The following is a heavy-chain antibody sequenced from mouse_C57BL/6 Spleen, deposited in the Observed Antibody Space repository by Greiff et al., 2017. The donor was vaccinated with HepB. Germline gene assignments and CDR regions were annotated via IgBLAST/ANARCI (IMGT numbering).Heavy chain of an antibody. CDR2: IYPGDGDT. CDR1: GYAFSSSW. J-gene: IGHJ2*01. V-gene: IGHV1-82*01. Sequence: ESGPELVKPGASVKISCKASGYAFSSSWMNWVKQRPGKGLEWIGRIYPGDGDTNYNGKFKGKATLTADKSSSTAYMQLSSLTSEDSAVYFCARKGDWTGYYFDYWGQGTTLTVSS. D-gene: IGHD3-3*01. CDR3: ARKGDWTGYYFDY.